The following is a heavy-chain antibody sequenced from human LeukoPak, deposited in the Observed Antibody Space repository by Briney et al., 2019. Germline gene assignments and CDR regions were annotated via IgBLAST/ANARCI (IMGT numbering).Heavy chain of an antibody. D-gene: IGHD3-22*01. CDR2: ISSSGSTT. CDR3: AKVRTYYYDSSGYCDY. CDR1: GFTFSDYY. J-gene: IGHJ4*02. V-gene: IGHV3-11*01. Sequence: GESLKISCAASGFTFSDYYMSWIRQAPGKGLEWVSYISSSGSTTYYADSVKGRFTISRDNSKNTLYLQMNSLRAEDTAVYYCAKVRTYYYDSSGYCDYWGQGTLVTVSS.